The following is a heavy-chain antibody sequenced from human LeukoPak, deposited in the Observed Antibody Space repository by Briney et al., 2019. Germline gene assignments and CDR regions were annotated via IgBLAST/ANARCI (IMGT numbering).Heavy chain of an antibody. CDR2: IYYSGST. CDR1: GGSISGSGYY. J-gene: IGHJ4*02. CDR3: ARLYCSSTSCYSWL. D-gene: IGHD2-2*01. V-gene: IGHV4-39*01. Sequence: SETLSLTCTVSGGSISGSGYYWGWIRQPPGKGLEWIGSIYYSGSTYYNPSLKSRVTISVDTSKNQFSLKLSSVTAADTAVYYCARLYCSSTSCYSWLWGQGTLVTVSS.